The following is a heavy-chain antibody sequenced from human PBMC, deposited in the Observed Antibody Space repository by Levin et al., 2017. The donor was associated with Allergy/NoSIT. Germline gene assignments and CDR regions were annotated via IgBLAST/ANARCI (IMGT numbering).Heavy chain of an antibody. CDR2: IYHSGST. CDR3: ARGVPSITMVRGVIIGVSAFDI. CDR1: GGSISSSNW. Sequence: SCAVSGGSISSSNWWSWVRQPPGKGLEWIGEIYHSGSTNYNPSLKSRVTISVDKSKNQFSLKLSSVTAADTAVYYCARGVPSITMVRGVIIGVSAFDIWGQGTMVTVSS. V-gene: IGHV4-4*02. D-gene: IGHD3-10*01. J-gene: IGHJ3*02.